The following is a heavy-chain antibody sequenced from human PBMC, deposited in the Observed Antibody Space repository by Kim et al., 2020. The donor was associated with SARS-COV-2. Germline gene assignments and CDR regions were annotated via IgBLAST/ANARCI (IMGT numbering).Heavy chain of an antibody. CDR3: AKDRLEYYDILTGYSAFDY. V-gene: IGHV3-30*18. CDR2: ISYDGSNK. D-gene: IGHD3-9*01. Sequence: GGSLRLSCAASGFTFSSYGMHWVRQAPGKGLEWVAVISYDGSNKYYADSVKGRFTISRDNSKNTLYLQMNSLRAEDTAVYYCAKDRLEYYDILTGYSAFDYWGQGTLVTVSS. CDR1: GFTFSSYG. J-gene: IGHJ4*02.